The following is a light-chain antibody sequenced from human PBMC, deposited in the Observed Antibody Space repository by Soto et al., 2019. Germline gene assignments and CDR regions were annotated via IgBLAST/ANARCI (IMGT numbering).Light chain of an antibody. CDR1: QSVSSSY. V-gene: IGKV3D-20*02. CDR2: GAS. J-gene: IGKJ1*01. CDR3: QQRSNWPPWT. Sequence: EIVLTQSPGTLSLSPGERATLSFRASQSVSSSYLAWYQQKPGQAPRLLIYGASSRATGIPDRFSGSGSGTDFTLTISSLEPEDFAVYYCQQRSNWPPWTFGQGTKVDIK.